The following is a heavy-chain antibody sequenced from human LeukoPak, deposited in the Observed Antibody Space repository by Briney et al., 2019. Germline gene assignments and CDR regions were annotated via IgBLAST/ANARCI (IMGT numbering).Heavy chain of an antibody. CDR3: ASLTLVAARVYWFDP. D-gene: IGHD2-21*02. Sequence: SETLSLTCTVSGGSVSSNYWGWMRQPPGKGLEGIGSMSYSGSTFYNPSLKSRVTISVDTSKNQFSLKLSSVTATDTAVYYCASLTLVAARVYWFDPWGQGTLVTVSS. CDR1: GGSVSSNY. CDR2: MSYSGST. J-gene: IGHJ5*02. V-gene: IGHV4-39*01.